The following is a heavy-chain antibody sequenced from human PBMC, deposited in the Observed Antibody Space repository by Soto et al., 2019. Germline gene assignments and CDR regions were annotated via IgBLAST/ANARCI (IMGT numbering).Heavy chain of an antibody. CDR2: VYPRDSDT. V-gene: IGHV5-51*01. CDR1: GYSFTASYR. CDR3: ARFGSLYYGMDV. Sequence: GESLKISCKGSGYSFTASYRIGWVRQMPGKGLEWMGIVYPRDSDTRYSPSFQGQVTISADKSINTAHLQWSSLKASDTAMYYCARFGSLYYGMDVWGQGTTVTVSS. D-gene: IGHD3-3*01. J-gene: IGHJ6*02.